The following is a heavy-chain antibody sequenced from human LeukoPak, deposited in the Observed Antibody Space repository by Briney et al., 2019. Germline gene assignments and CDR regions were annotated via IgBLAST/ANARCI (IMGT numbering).Heavy chain of an antibody. V-gene: IGHV3-7*05. CDR3: ASLGQYYDSNGYYTY. CDR2: IKQDGSER. CDR1: TLTISDYW. D-gene: IGHD3-22*01. J-gene: IGHJ4*02. Sequence: PGGSLRLSCAASTLTISDYWMSWVRQAPGKGLEWVANIKQDGSERYYADSVKGRFTISRDNVQNSLYLQENSLRADDTAVYYCASLGQYYDSNGYYTYWGQGTLVTVSS.